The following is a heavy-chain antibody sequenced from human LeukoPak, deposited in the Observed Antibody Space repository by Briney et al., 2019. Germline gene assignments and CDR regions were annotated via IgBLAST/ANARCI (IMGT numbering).Heavy chain of an antibody. CDR1: GFTFSSYW. J-gene: IGHJ4*02. CDR2: IKQDGSEK. V-gene: IGHV3-7*03. D-gene: IGHD3-3*01. CDR3: ARVRDYDFWSGEFDY. Sequence: GGSLRLSCAASGFTFSSYWMSWVRQAPGKGLEWVANIKQDGSEKYYVDSVKGRFTISRDNAKNSLYLQMNSLRAEDTVVYYCARVRDYDFWSGEFDYWGQGTLVTVSS.